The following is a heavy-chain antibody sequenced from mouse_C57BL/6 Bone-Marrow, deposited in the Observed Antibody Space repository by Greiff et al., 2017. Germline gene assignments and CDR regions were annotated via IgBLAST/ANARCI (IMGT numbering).Heavy chain of an antibody. Sequence: QVQLQQSGPELVKPGASVKLSCKASGYTFTDYYINWVKQRPGQGLEWIARIYPGSGNTYYNEKFKGKATLTAEKSSSTAYMQLSSLTSEDSAVYFCARKDDYDQYYFDYWGQGTTLTVSS. CDR3: ARKDDYDQYYFDY. CDR1: GYTFTDYY. V-gene: IGHV1-76*01. D-gene: IGHD2-4*01. J-gene: IGHJ2*01. CDR2: IYPGSGNT.